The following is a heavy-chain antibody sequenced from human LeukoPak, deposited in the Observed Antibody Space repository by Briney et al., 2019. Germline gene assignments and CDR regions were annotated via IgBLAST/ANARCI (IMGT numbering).Heavy chain of an antibody. CDR1: GGALTNYY. CDR3: ARDSGDLDY. Sequence: SETLSLTCGVSGGALTNYYWNWIRQAPGKGLEWLGYIYYTGSTTYNPSVKSRITISLDTSKKQISLKLRSVTAADTAVYYCARDSGDLDYSGQGTLVTVSS. CDR2: IYYTGST. V-gene: IGHV4-59*01. J-gene: IGHJ4*02. D-gene: IGHD3-10*01.